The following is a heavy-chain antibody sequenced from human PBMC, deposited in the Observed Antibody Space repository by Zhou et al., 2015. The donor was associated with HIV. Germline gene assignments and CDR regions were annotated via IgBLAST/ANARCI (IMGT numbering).Heavy chain of an antibody. CDR1: GGTFSSYA. Sequence: QVQLVQSGAEVKKPGSSVKVSCKASGGTFSSYAISWVRQAPGQGLEWMGGIIPIFGTANYAQKFQGRVTITADESTSTAYMELSSLRSEDTAVYYCATAGAYCGGDCYPDGQDAFDIWGQGTMVTVSS. CDR3: ATAGAYCGGDCYPDGQDAFDI. CDR2: IIPIFGTA. V-gene: IGHV1-69*01. J-gene: IGHJ3*02. D-gene: IGHD2-21*02.